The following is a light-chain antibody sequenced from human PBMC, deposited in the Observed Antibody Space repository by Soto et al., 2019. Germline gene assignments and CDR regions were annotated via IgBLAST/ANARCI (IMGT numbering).Light chain of an antibody. CDR3: QYLNSFPHT. J-gene: IGKJ4*02. CDR1: QGIRNY. CDR2: LAS. V-gene: IGKV1-9*01. Sequence: IQLTQSPSSLSASVGDRVTITCRASQGIRNYLAWYQQKPGKAPNLLIYLASTLQGGVPSRFNGSGSGTEFSLTISSLHAEDVATYYCQYLNSFPHTFRGGTKVEL.